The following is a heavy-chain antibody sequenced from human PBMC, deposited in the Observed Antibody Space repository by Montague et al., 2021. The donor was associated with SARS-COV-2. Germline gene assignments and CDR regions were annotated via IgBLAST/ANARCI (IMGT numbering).Heavy chain of an antibody. J-gene: IGHJ6*02. CDR2: IYYSGST. CDR1: GGSIGSSDYY. D-gene: IGHD5-18*01. V-gene: IGHV4-39*01. CDR3: ARSSGYNYDISYYGMDV. Sequence: SETLSLTCTVSGGSIGSSDYYWGWIRQPPGKGLEWIGTIYYSGSTYYSPSLKSRVTISVDTSKNQFSLKLTSLTAADTAVYYCARSSGYNYDISYYGMDVWGQGTTVTVSS.